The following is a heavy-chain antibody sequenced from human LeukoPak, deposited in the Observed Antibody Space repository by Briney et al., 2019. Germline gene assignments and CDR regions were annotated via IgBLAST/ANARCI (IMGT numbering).Heavy chain of an antibody. Sequence: GGSLRLSCAASGFTFSSFALSWVRQAPGKGLEWVSSISGSGDSTYYMESVKGRFTISRDNSKNTLYLEMNSLRAEDTAVYYCAREGLTTSPNNALDVWGQGTMVIVSS. D-gene: IGHD4-11*01. CDR2: ISGSGDST. V-gene: IGHV3-23*01. CDR1: GFTFSSFA. CDR3: AREGLTTSPNNALDV. J-gene: IGHJ3*01.